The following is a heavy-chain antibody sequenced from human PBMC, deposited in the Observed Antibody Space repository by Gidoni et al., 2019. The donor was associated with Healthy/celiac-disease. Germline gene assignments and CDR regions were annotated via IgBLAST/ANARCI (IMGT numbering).Heavy chain of an antibody. D-gene: IGHD6-6*01. Sequence: QVQLQQWGAGLLKPSETLSLTCAVYGGSFSCYYWSWIRQPPGKGLEWIGEINHSGSTNYNPSLKSRVTISVDTSKNKFSLKLSSVTAADTAVYYCARGRGSSNYWGQGTLVTVSS. V-gene: IGHV4-34*01. CDR2: INHSGST. CDR1: GGSFSCYY. J-gene: IGHJ4*02. CDR3: ARGRGSSNY.